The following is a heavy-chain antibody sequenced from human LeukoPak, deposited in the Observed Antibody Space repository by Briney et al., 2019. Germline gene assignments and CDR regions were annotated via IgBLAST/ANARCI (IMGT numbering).Heavy chain of an antibody. D-gene: IGHD3-22*01. CDR2: ISAYNHNT. J-gene: IGHJ4*02. CDR3: ARSDYYDTNGYFY. Sequence: ASVKVSCKASGYTFTSYGFSWVRQAPGQGLEWMGWISAYNHNTKYAQKLQGRVTMTTDTSTTTAYMELRSLRSDDTAVYYCARSDYYDTNGYFYWGQGTLVTVSS. CDR1: GYTFTSYG. V-gene: IGHV1-18*01.